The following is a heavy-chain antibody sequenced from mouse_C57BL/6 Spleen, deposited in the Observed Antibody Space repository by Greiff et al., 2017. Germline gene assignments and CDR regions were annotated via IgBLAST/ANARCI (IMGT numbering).Heavy chain of an antibody. J-gene: IGHJ2*01. D-gene: IGHD1-1*01. Sequence: QVHVKQSGAELARPGASVKLSCKASGYTFTSYGISWVKQRTGQGLEWIGEIYPRSGNTYYNEKFKGKATLTADKSSSTAYMELRSLTSEDSAVYFCAREDYYGSPYYFDYWGQGTTLTVSS. CDR3: AREDYYGSPYYFDY. V-gene: IGHV1-81*01. CDR2: IYPRSGNT. CDR1: GYTFTSYG.